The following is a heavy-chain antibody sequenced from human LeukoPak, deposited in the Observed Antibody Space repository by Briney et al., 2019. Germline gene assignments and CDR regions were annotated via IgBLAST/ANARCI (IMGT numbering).Heavy chain of an antibody. J-gene: IGHJ5*02. CDR3: AKEAVGSRTNYNWFDP. Sequence: PGGSLRLSCAASGFTFSSYAMSWVRQAPGKGLQWVSGISGSGGSTYYADSVKGRFTISRDNSKNTLYLQMNSLRAEDTAVYYCAKEAVGSRTNYNWFDPWGQGTLVTVSS. D-gene: IGHD6-13*01. CDR2: ISGSGGST. V-gene: IGHV3-23*01. CDR1: GFTFSSYA.